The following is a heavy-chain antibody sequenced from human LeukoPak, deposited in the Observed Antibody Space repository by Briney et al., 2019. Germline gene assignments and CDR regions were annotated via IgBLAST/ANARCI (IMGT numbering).Heavy chain of an antibody. V-gene: IGHV4-4*07. J-gene: IGHJ6*03. CDR3: ARVRRELLYYYYYYMDV. CDR1: GRSNSIYY. Sequence: KPSETLSLLCTVSGRSNSIYYWLCLPHPAGRGRECVGRIYTSGSTNYSPSLKSRVSMSVSTYKQQPALKLSSVCAADTAVYYCARVRRELLYYYYYYMDVCGKGTPVTVSS. CDR2: IYTSGST. D-gene: IGHD1-26*01.